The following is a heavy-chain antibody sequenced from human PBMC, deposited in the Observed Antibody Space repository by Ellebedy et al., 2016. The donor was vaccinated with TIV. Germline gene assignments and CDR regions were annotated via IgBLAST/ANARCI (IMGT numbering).Heavy chain of an antibody. V-gene: IGHV3-48*02. Sequence: GESLKISCAASGLTFSSRSMNWVRQAPGKGLEWVSCIGTTGNTVYYADSVKGRFTISRDNAMNTLYLEMNSLRDEDTAVYYCARVRGTYAYGMDVWGQGTTVTVSS. CDR3: ARVRGTYAYGMDV. CDR1: GLTFSSRS. J-gene: IGHJ6*02. CDR2: IGTTGNTV. D-gene: IGHD3-16*01.